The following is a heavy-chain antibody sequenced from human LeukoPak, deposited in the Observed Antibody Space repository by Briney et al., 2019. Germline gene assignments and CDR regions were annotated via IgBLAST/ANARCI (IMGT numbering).Heavy chain of an antibody. CDR1: GFTFSSYA. CDR3: ARTGKYSSSWVSPFDY. V-gene: IGHV3-30-3*01. CDR2: ISYDGSNK. D-gene: IGHD6-13*01. J-gene: IGHJ4*02. Sequence: GGSLRLSCAASGFTFSSYAMHWVRQAPGKGLEWVAVISYDGSNKYYADSVKGRFTISRDNSKNTLYLQMNSLRAEDTAVYYCARTGKYSSSWVSPFDYWGQGTLVTVSS.